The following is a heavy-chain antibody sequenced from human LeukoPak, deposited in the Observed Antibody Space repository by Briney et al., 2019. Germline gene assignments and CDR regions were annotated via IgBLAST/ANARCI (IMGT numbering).Heavy chain of an antibody. CDR1: GFTFSDYY. CDR3: AKDRTRWGPLDY. CDR2: ISYDGSNK. D-gene: IGHD3-16*01. J-gene: IGHJ4*02. V-gene: IGHV3-30*18. Sequence: GGSLRLSCAASGFTFSDYYMSWIRQAPGKGLEWVAVISYDGSNKYYADSVKGRFTISRDNSKNTLYLQMNSLRAEDTAVYYCAKDRTRWGPLDYWGQGTLVTVSS.